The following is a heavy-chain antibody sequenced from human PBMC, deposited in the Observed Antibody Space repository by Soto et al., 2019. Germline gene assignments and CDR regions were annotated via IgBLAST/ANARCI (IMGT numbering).Heavy chain of an antibody. J-gene: IGHJ4*02. CDR2: ISGSGSFT. V-gene: IGHV3-23*01. D-gene: IGHD3-10*01. Sequence: GGALRLSCAASGFTFRTYAMNWVRQAPGKGLEWISAISGSGSFTHYADSVRGRFTISRDNSQNQLYLQMNNLRGDDTAMYYCAKIPTGSGSSKFDYWGQGIQVTVSS. CDR3: AKIPTGSGSSKFDY. CDR1: GFTFRTYA.